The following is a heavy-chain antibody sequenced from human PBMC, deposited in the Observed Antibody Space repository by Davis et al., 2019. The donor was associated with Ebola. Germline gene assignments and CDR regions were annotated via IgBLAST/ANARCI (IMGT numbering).Heavy chain of an antibody. CDR1: GYTLTTYM. J-gene: IGHJ4*02. Sequence: ASVKVSCKTSGYTLTTYMIHWVRQAPGQGLEWLGRINGGSGNTNYAQKLQGRVTMTTDTSTSTAYMELRSLRSDDTAVYYCAREGQAYDGTHYWGQGTLVTVSS. CDR2: INGGSGNT. CDR3: AREGQAYDGTHY. V-gene: IGHV1-18*01. D-gene: IGHD1-1*01.